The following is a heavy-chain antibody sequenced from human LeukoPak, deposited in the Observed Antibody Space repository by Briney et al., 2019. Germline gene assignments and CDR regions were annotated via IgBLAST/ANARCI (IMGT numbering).Heavy chain of an antibody. Sequence: GESLKISCKGSGYSFTSYWIGWVRQMPGKGLEWMGIICPGDSDTGYSPSFQGQVTIPADKSISTAYLQWSSLKASDTAMYYCARVDANWFDPWGQGTLVTVSS. J-gene: IGHJ5*02. V-gene: IGHV5-51*01. CDR2: ICPGDSDT. CDR3: ARVDANWFDP. D-gene: IGHD5-24*01. CDR1: GYSFTSYW.